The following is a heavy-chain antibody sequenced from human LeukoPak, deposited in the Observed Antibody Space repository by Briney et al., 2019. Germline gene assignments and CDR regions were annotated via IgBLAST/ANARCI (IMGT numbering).Heavy chain of an antibody. V-gene: IGHV3-53*01. D-gene: IGHD6-13*01. CDR2: MYMDGTT. CDR1: GLTVSNNY. CDR3: AKEEANSNWPPDGFDI. J-gene: IGHJ3*02. Sequence: GGSLRLSCAASGLTVSNNYISWIRQAPGRGLEWVSVMYMDGTTYYADSVRGRFTLSRDSSKNTVYLHMNSLRDEDTAVYYCAKEEANSNWPPDGFDIWGQGTMVTVSS.